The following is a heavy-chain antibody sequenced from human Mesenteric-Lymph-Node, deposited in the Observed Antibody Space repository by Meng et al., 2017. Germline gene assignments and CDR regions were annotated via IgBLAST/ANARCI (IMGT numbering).Heavy chain of an antibody. J-gene: IGHJ4*02. CDR2: SNAGNGNT. CDR3: ARLGGWELQRHFDY. V-gene: IGHV1-18*01. D-gene: IGHD1-26*01. Sequence: GGSLRLSCAVSGFTFSSYWMSWVRQAPGKGLEWVGWSNAGNGNTKYSQEFQGRVTMTTDTSTSTAYMELRSLRSDDTAVYYCARLGGWELQRHFDYWGQGTLVTVSS. CDR1: GFTFSSYW.